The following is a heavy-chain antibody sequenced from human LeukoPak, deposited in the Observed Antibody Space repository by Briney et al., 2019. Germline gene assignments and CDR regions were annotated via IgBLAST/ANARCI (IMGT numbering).Heavy chain of an antibody. CDR1: GGTFSSYA. D-gene: IGHD5-24*01. V-gene: IGHV1-69*13. CDR3: ARDFARRDGYRPSFYYFDY. J-gene: IGHJ4*02. CDR2: IIPIFGTA. Sequence: VASVKVSCKASGGTFSSYAISWVRQAPGQGLEWMGGIIPIFGTANYAQKFQGRVTITADESTSTAYMELSSLRSEDTAVYYCARDFARRDGYRPSFYYFDYWGQGTLVTVSS.